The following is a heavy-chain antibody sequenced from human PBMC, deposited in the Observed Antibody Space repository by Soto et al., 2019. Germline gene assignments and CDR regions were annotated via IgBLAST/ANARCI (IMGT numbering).Heavy chain of an antibody. Sequence: GGSLRLSCAASGFTFSSYAMSWVRQAPGKGLEWVSAISGSGGSTYYADSVKGRFTISRDNSKNTLYLQMNSLRAEDTAVYYCAKSPYYDILTGPTGVWGQGTTVTVSS. D-gene: IGHD3-9*01. J-gene: IGHJ6*02. CDR2: ISGSGGST. V-gene: IGHV3-23*01. CDR1: GFTFSSYA. CDR3: AKSPYYDILTGPTGV.